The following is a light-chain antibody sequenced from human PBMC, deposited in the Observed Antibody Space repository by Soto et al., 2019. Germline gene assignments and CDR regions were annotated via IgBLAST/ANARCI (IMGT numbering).Light chain of an antibody. CDR1: TSDIGRYNY. CDR3: SSYSSSSTRL. J-gene: IGLJ2*01. V-gene: IGLV2-14*01. Sequence: QSVLTQPASVSGSPGQSITISCTGTTSDIGRYNYVSWYQQHPGKAPKLMIYDVSNRPSGVSNRFSGSKSGNTASLTISGLQAEDEADYYCSSYSSSSTRLFGGGTKVTVL. CDR2: DVS.